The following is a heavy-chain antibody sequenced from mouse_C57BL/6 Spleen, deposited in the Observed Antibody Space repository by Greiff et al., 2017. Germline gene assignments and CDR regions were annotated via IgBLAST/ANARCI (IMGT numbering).Heavy chain of an antibody. J-gene: IGHJ3*01. D-gene: IGHD3-2*02. CDR2: IYPRDGST. CDR1: GYTFTSYD. Sequence: QVQLQQSGPELVKPGASVKLSCKASGYTFTSYDINWVKQRPGQGLEWIGWIYPRDGSTKYNEKFKGKATLTVATSSSTAYMELHSLTSEDSAVYFCASPVDSSGYGFAYWGQGTLVTVSA. V-gene: IGHV1-85*01. CDR3: ASPVDSSGYGFAY.